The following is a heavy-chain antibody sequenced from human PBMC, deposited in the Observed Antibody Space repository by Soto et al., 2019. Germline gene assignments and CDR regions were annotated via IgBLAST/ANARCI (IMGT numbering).Heavy chain of an antibody. V-gene: IGHV1-46*01. CDR3: AKDYKAGTRNCGVDTCYPGIY. Sequence: QVQLVQFGDEVKQPGASVKVSCKASGYTFTSWYIHWVRQAPGQGLEWMGIINPSGGGTIYAQRFQGRISMTRDTSTSAVYMALSSLRMEDTAVYYCAKDYKAGTRNCGVDTCYPGIYWGQGTLLTVSP. D-gene: IGHD2-21*02. J-gene: IGHJ4*02. CDR2: INPSGGGT. CDR1: GYTFTSWY.